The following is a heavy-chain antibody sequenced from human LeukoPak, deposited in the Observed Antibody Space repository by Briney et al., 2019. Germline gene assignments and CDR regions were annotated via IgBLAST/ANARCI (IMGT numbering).Heavy chain of an antibody. CDR3: ARAKRPMVLDH. Sequence: GGSPRLSCAASGFTFSTNWMNWVRQAPGKGLEWVANIKPDGSEGYYVDSVKGRFTLSRDNAQNSLYLQMNSLRDDDTAVYYCARAKRPMVLDHWGQGTLVTVSS. CDR1: GFTFSTNW. D-gene: IGHD3-10*01. J-gene: IGHJ4*02. V-gene: IGHV3-7*03. CDR2: IKPDGSEG.